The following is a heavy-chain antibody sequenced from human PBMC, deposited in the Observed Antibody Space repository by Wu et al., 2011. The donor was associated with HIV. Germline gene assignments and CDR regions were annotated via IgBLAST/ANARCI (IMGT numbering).Heavy chain of an antibody. D-gene: IGHD6-13*01. CDR1: GYTFTKYG. Sequence: SVKVSCKASGYTFTKYGITWVRQAPGQGLEWMGWISAYNGDTNSAQKVRGRVSMTTDSSTTTAYMEVRSLRSEDTAVYYCARDLEYSTNWGAFDIWGQGTMVTVSS. CDR3: ARDLEYSTNWGAFDI. CDR2: ISAYNGDT. V-gene: IGHV1-18*01. J-gene: IGHJ3*02.